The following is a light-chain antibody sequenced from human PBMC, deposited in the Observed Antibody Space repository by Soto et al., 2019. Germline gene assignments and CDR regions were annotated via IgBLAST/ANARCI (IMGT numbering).Light chain of an antibody. V-gene: IGKV3-20*01. J-gene: IGKJ4*01. CDR1: QSVSRNY. CDR2: GAS. Sequence: EIVLTQSPGTLSLSPGERATLSCRASQSVSRNYLAWYQQKPGQAPRLLIYGASSRATGIPDRFCGSGSGTDFSLNISRLEIYAFAVYYCQHYGSSPLTFGGGTKLEIK. CDR3: QHYGSSPLT.